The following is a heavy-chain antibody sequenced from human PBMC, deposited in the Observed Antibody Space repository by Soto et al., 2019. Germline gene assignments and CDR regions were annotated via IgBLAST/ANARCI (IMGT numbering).Heavy chain of an antibody. D-gene: IGHD3-16*01. J-gene: IGHJ6*02. V-gene: IGHV5-10-1*01. CDR1: GYSFPSYW. CDR2: IDPSDSYI. CDR3: ARHLGPPRDGMDV. Sequence: GESLKISCKGSGYSFPSYWISWVRQMPGKGLEWLGRIDPSDSYINYSPSFQGHVTISADKSISTVYLQWRSLKASDTAILYCARHLGPPRDGMDVWGQGTTVTVSS.